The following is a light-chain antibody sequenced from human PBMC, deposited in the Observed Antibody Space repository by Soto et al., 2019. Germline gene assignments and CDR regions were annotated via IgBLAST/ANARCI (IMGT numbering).Light chain of an antibody. Sequence: EIVLTQSPGTLSLSPGERATLSCRASQSVSSSYLAWYQQKPGQAPRLLIYGASSRATGIPDRFSGSGSGTDFTLTIIRLEPEDVAVYYCQQYGSSHMYTFGQGTKLEIK. CDR1: QSVSSSY. CDR2: GAS. J-gene: IGKJ2*01. V-gene: IGKV3-20*01. CDR3: QQYGSSHMYT.